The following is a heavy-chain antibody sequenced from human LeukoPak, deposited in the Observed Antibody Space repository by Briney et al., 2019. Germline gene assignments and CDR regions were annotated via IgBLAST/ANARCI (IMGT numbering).Heavy chain of an antibody. D-gene: IGHD1-14*01. V-gene: IGHV4-4*02. Sequence: KPSVTLSLTCAVSGGSISSSNWWSWVRQPPGQGLEWIGEIYHSGSTNYNPSLKSRVTISVDKSKNQFSLKLSSVTAADTAVYYCARVEGLGGRKIDYWGQGTLVTVSS. CDR3: ARVEGLGGRKIDY. CDR1: GGSISSSNW. J-gene: IGHJ4*02. CDR2: IYHSGST.